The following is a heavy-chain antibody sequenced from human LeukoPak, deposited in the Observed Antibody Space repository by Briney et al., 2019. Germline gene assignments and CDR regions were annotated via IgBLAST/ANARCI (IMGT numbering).Heavy chain of an antibody. V-gene: IGHV4-4*07. J-gene: IGHJ6*02. CDR2: IYTSGST. Sequence: SETLSLTCTVSGGSISSYYWSWIRQPAGKGLEWIGRIYTSGSTNYNPSLKSRVTMSVDTSKNQFSLKLSSVTAADTAVYYCARVTMVRGVIITYTPSHAYGMDVWGQGTTVTVSS. D-gene: IGHD3-10*01. CDR3: ARVTMVRGVIITYTPSHAYGMDV. CDR1: GGSISSYY.